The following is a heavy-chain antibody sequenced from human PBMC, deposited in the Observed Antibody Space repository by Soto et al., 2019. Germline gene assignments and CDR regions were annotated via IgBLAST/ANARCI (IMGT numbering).Heavy chain of an antibody. D-gene: IGHD6-13*01. J-gene: IGHJ5*02. CDR3: ARDLASSSPHGGWFDP. V-gene: IGHV1-69*12. Sequence: QVQLVQSGAEVKKPGSSVKVSCKASGGTFSSYAISWVRQAPGQGLEWMGGIIPIFGTANYAQKFQGRVTITADESTRTAYMELSSLRSEDTAVYYCARDLASSSPHGGWFDPWGQGTLVTVSS. CDR1: GGTFSSYA. CDR2: IIPIFGTA.